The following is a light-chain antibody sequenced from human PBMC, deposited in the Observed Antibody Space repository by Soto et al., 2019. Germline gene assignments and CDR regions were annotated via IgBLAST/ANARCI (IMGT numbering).Light chain of an antibody. Sequence: QSALTQPRSVSGSPGRSVTISCAGTSSDVGGYNYVSWYQQHPGKAPKLMIYDVSKRPSGVPDRFSGSKSGNTASLTTSGLQAEDEADYYCCSYAGRYTYIFGTGTKVTVL. CDR2: DVS. V-gene: IGLV2-11*01. J-gene: IGLJ1*01. CDR1: SSDVGGYNY. CDR3: CSYAGRYTYI.